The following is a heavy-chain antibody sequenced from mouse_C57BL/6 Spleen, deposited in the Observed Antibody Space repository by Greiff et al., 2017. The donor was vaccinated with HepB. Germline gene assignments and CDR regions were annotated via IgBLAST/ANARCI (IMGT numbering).Heavy chain of an antibody. J-gene: IGHJ4*01. Sequence: VKLVESGAELVRPGTSVKMSCKASGYTFTNYWIGWAKQRPGHGLEWIGDIYPGGGYTNYNEKFKGKATLTADKSSSTAYMQFSSLTSEDSAIYYCARDGGFYAMDYWGQGTSVTVSS. CDR2: IYPGGGYT. CDR1: GYTFTNYW. D-gene: IGHD2-3*01. CDR3: ARDGGFYAMDY. V-gene: IGHV1-63*01.